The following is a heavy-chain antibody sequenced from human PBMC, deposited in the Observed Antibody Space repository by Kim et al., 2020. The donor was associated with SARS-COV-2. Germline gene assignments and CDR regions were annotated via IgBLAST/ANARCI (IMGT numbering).Heavy chain of an antibody. Sequence: ASVKVSCKASGYTFTSYAMHWVRQAPGQRLEWMGWINAGNGYTKYSQKLQGRVTITRDTSASTAYVELSSLRSEDTAVYYCAVLYYGSGPDAFDIWGQGTMVTVSS. CDR1: GYTFTSYA. J-gene: IGHJ3*02. CDR2: INAGNGYT. CDR3: AVLYYGSGPDAFDI. D-gene: IGHD3-10*01. V-gene: IGHV1-3*01.